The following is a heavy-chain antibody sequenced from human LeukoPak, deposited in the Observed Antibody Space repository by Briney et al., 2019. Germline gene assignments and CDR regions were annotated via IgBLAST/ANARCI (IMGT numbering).Heavy chain of an antibody. J-gene: IGHJ3*02. CDR2: IWYDGGNK. D-gene: IGHD2-15*01. V-gene: IGHV3-30*02. CDR3: AKDRYCSGGSCYYDAFDI. CDR1: GFTFSSYG. Sequence: GGSLRLSCAASGFTFSSYGMHWVRQAPGKGLEWVAVIWYDGGNKYYADSVKGRFTISRDNSKNALYLQMNSLRAEDTAMYYCAKDRYCSGGSCYYDAFDIWGQGTMVTVSS.